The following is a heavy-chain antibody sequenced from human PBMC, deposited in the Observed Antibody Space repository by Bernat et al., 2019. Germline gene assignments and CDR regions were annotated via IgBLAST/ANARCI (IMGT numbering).Heavy chain of an antibody. CDR3: ARDRDIVVVPAAMLGWFDP. V-gene: IGHV4-38-2*02. D-gene: IGHD2-2*01. CDR2: IYHSGST. J-gene: IGHJ5*02. CDR1: GYSISSGYY. Sequence: QVQLQESGPGLVKPSETLSLTCAVSGYSISSGYYWGWIRQPPGKGLEWIGSIYHSGSTYYNPSLKSRVTISVDTSKNQFYLKLSSVTAADTAVYYCARDRDIVVVPAAMLGWFDPWGQGTLVTVSS.